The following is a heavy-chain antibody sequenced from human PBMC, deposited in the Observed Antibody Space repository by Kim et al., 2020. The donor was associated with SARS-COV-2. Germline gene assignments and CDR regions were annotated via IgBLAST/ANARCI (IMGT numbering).Heavy chain of an antibody. J-gene: IGHJ4*01. Sequence: SETLSLTCAVYGGSFSGYYWSWIRQPPGKGLEWIGEINHSGSTNYNPSLKSRVTISVDTSKNQFSLKLSSVTAADTAVYYCARGRYCSSTSCRKVPFDY. D-gene: IGHD2-2*01. CDR1: GGSFSGYY. CDR3: ARGRYCSSTSCRKVPFDY. V-gene: IGHV4-34*01. CDR2: INHSGST.